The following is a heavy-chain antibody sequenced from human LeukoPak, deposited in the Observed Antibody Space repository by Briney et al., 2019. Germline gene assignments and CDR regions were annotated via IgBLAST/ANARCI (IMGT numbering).Heavy chain of an antibody. CDR3: ARAKGPKASSGYSLDY. Sequence: PGGSLRLSCAASGFTFSSYSMNWVRQAPGKGLEWVSSISSSSSYIYYADSVKGRFTISRDNAKNSLYLQMNSLRAEDTAVYYCARAKGPKASSGYSLDYWGQGTLVTVSS. V-gene: IGHV3-21*01. J-gene: IGHJ4*02. CDR1: GFTFSSYS. CDR2: ISSSSSYI. D-gene: IGHD3-22*01.